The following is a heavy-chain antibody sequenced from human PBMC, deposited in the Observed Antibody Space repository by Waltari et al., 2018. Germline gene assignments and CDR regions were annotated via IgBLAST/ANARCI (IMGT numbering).Heavy chain of an antibody. Sequence: EVQLVESGGGLVQPGGSLRLSCAASGFTFSSYWMHWVRPAPGKGLVWVSRINSDGSSTSYADSVKGRFTISRDNAKNTLYLQMNSLRAEDTAVYYCARGGGIVVVRSWFDPWGQGTLVTVSS. J-gene: IGHJ5*02. CDR3: ARGGGIVVVRSWFDP. V-gene: IGHV3-74*01. CDR2: INSDGSST. CDR1: GFTFSSYW. D-gene: IGHD3-22*01.